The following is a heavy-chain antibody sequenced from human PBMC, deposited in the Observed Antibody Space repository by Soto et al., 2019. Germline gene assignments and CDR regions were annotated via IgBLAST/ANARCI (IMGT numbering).Heavy chain of an antibody. J-gene: IGHJ5*02. D-gene: IGHD5-12*01. CDR3: ARHHGPTTSESWFDP. CDR1: GYTFFTYD. CDR2: ISTYSGDI. V-gene: IGHV1-18*01. Sequence: QVHLVQSGVEVNTPGASVKVSCQASGYTFFTYDISWVRQAPGQGLEWMAWISTYSGDIKYAQKFKGRVTMTTDTSKTTAYLELRSLRSDDTAVYYCARHHGPTTSESWFDPWGQGTLVTVSS.